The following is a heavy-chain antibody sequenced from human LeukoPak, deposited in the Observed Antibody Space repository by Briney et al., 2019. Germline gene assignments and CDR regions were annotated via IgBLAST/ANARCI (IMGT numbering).Heavy chain of an antibody. D-gene: IGHD2-2*01. J-gene: IGHJ6*03. V-gene: IGHV3-7*01. Sequence: GGSLRLSCAASGFTFSSYWMSWVRQAPGKGLEWVANIKQDGSEKNYVDSVKGRFTISRDNAKNSLYLQMNSLRVEDTAVYYCAREDYQLLSGNFYYYMDVWGKGTTVTVSS. CDR1: GFTFSSYW. CDR3: AREDYQLLSGNFYYYMDV. CDR2: IKQDGSEK.